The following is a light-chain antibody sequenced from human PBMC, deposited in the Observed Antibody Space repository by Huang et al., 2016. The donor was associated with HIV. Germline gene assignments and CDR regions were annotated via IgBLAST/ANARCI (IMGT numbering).Light chain of an antibody. CDR2: GAS. CDR1: QSFITIN. J-gene: IGKJ1*01. V-gene: IGKV3-20*01. CDR3: QQYGISPWT. Sequence: EVVLTQSPGTLSLSPGEIATLSCRASQSFITINVAWYQQKPGQAPRLLIYGASSRATDSPDRFSGSGYGTDFTLTSSGLEPEDSAVYYCQQYGISPWTFGQGTKVEIK.